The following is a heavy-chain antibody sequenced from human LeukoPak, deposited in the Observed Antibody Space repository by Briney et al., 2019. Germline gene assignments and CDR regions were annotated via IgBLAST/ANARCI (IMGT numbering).Heavy chain of an antibody. CDR1: GYTFTSYY. V-gene: IGHV1-46*01. J-gene: IGHJ4*02. CDR2: INPSGGST. D-gene: IGHD6-19*01. CDR3: ARAQRVQWLVLSMGNFDY. Sequence: ASVKVSCKASGYTFTSYYMHWVRQAPGQGLEWMGIINPSGGSTSYAQKFQGRVTMTRDMSTSTVYMELSSLRSEDTAVYYCARAQRVQWLVLSMGNFDYWGQGTLVTVSS.